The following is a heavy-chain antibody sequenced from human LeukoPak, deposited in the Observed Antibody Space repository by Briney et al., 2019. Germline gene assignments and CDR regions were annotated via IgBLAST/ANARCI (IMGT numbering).Heavy chain of an antibody. CDR2: IYTSGST. CDR1: GGSISNRNYY. CDR3: ARERDGSGTQRGLDY. J-gene: IGHJ4*02. Sequence: SSETLSLTCTVSGGSISNRNYYWAWLRQPPGKGLEWIGRIYTSGSTNYSPSLKSRVTISVDTSKNQFSLKLSSVTAADTALYYCARERDGSGTQRGLDYWGQGTLVTVSS. V-gene: IGHV4-39*07. D-gene: IGHD3-10*01.